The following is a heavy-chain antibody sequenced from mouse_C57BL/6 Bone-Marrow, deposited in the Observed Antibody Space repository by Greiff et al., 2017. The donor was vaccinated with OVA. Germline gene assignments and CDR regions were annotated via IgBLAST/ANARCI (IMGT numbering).Heavy chain of an antibody. J-gene: IGHJ4*01. CDR3: ARYYYGSSYDAMDY. CDR2: IWWDDAK. D-gene: IGHD1-1*01. V-gene: IGHV8-8*01. CDR1: GFSLSTFGMG. Sequence: QVTLKVSGPGILQPSQTLSLTCSFSGFSLSTFGMGVGWIRQPSGKGLEWLAHIWWDDAKYYNPALKSRLTISKDTSKNQVFLKIANVDTADTATYYCARYYYGSSYDAMDYWGQGTSVTVSS.